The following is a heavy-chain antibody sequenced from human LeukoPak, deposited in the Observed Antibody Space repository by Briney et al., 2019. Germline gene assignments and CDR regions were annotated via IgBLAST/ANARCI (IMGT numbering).Heavy chain of an antibody. V-gene: IGHV3-23*01. CDR3: AIDYGAHRYYYGMGV. J-gene: IGHJ6*02. Sequence: GGSLRLSCAASGFTFSSYAMSWVRQAPGKGLEWVSAISGSGGSTYYADSVKGRFTISRDNSKNTLYLQMNSLRAEDTAVYYCAIDYGAHRYYYGMGVWGQGTTVTVSS. CDR2: ISGSGGST. CDR1: GFTFSSYA. D-gene: IGHD4-17*01.